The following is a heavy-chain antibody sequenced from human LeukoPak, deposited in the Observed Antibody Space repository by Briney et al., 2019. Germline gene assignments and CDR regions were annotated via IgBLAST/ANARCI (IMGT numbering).Heavy chain of an antibody. V-gene: IGHV4-34*01. Sequence: NPSETLSLTCAVYGGSFSGYYWSWIRQPPGKGLEWIGEINHSGSTNYNPSLKSRVTISVDTSKNQFPLKLSSVTAADTAVYYCARGPRGYYDFWSGYPTSHDAFDIWGQGTMVTVSS. CDR1: GGSFSGYY. D-gene: IGHD3-3*01. CDR2: INHSGST. CDR3: ARGPRGYYDFWSGYPTSHDAFDI. J-gene: IGHJ3*02.